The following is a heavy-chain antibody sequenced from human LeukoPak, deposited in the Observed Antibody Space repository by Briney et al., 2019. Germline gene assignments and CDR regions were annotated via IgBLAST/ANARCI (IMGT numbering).Heavy chain of an antibody. CDR1: GGSISSYY. Sequence: PSETLSHTCTVSGGSISSYYWSWIRQPPGKGLEWIGYIYYSGSTNYNPSLKSRVTISVDTSKNQFSLKLSSVTAADTAVYYCARAPHFFDTSGSRYYFDYWGQGALVTVSS. V-gene: IGHV4-59*01. D-gene: IGHD3-22*01. CDR3: ARAPHFFDTSGSRYYFDY. CDR2: IYYSGST. J-gene: IGHJ4*02.